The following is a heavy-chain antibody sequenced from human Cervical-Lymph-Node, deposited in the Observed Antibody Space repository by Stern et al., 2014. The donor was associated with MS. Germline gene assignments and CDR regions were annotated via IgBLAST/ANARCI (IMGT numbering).Heavy chain of an antibody. D-gene: IGHD3-22*01. Sequence: EVQLLESGGGLVQPGGSLRLSCAASGFTFSSYWMHWVRQAPGKGLVWVSRINGDGSSTSYADFVKGLFTISRNNAKNTLYLQMNSLRAEDTAVYYCARVYYDSSGNDYYYYGMDVWGQGTTVTVSS. CDR3: ARVYYDSSGNDYYYYGMDV. CDR2: INGDGSST. V-gene: IGHV3-74*02. J-gene: IGHJ6*02. CDR1: GFTFSSYW.